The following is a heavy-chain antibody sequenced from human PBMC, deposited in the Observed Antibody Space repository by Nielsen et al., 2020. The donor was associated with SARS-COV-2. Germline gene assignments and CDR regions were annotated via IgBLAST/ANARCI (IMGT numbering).Heavy chain of an antibody. J-gene: IGHJ4*02. CDR3: ARGRYYFDF. CDR1: GFTFSSYE. Sequence: GGSLRLSCAASGFTFSSYELNWVRQAPGKGLEWVSYISGSGNTIYYTDSVKGRFTISRDNAKNSLSLQMNSLRPEDTAVYYCARGRYYFDFWGQGTLVTVSS. CDR2: ISGSGNTI. V-gene: IGHV3-48*03.